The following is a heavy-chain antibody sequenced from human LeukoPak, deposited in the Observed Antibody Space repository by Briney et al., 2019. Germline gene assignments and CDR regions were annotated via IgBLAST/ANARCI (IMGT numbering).Heavy chain of an antibody. J-gene: IGHJ4*02. CDR3: ARGGRPEWSHYGINYFDY. Sequence: SETLSLTCTVSGGSISSYYWSWIRQPPGKGLEWIGYIYYSGSTNYNPSLKSRVTISVDTSKNQFSLKLSSVTAADTAVYYCARGGRPEWSHYGINYFDYWGQGTLVTVSS. CDR2: IYYSGST. CDR1: GGSISSYY. V-gene: IGHV4-59*01. D-gene: IGHD1-26*01.